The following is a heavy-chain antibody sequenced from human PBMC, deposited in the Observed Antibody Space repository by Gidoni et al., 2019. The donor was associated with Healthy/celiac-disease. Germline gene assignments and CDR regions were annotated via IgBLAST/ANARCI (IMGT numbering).Heavy chain of an antibody. Sequence: EVQLVESGGGLVKPGGCLSLSCAAPGFPVSSYSMTWVRRAPGKGLEWVSSISSSSSYIYYADSVKGRFTISRDNAKNSLYLQMNSLRAEDTAVYYCARVGVKGVVTAAFDIWGQGTMVTVSS. V-gene: IGHV3-21*01. CDR1: GFPVSSYS. D-gene: IGHD2-15*01. J-gene: IGHJ3*02. CDR3: ARVGVKGVVTAAFDI. CDR2: ISSSSSYI.